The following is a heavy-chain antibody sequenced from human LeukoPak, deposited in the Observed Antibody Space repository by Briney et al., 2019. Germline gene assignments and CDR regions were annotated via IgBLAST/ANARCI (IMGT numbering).Heavy chain of an antibody. J-gene: IGHJ4*02. Sequence: PSETLSLTCIVSGGSMSSYYWSWIRQPPGKGLEWIGYIYYSGTTNYNPSLKSRVTISVDTSKNQFSLKLRSVTAADTAVYYCARGVYIAAAQYGYWGQGTLVTVSS. CDR3: ARGVYIAAAQYGY. CDR1: GGSMSSYY. V-gene: IGHV4-59*01. D-gene: IGHD6-13*01. CDR2: IYYSGTT.